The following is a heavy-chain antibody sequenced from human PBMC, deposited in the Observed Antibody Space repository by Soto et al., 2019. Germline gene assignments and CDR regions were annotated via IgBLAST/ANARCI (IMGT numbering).Heavy chain of an antibody. CDR1: GFTFSSYA. D-gene: IGHD4-17*01. J-gene: IGHJ4*02. Sequence: GGSLRLSCAASGFTFSSYAMSWVRQAPGKGLEWVSAISGSGGSTYYADSVKGRFTISRDNSKNTLYLQMNSLRAEDTAVYYCAKDRPVRRDYGDYDGLYWGQGTLVTVSS. CDR2: ISGSGGST. CDR3: AKDRPVRRDYGDYDGLY. V-gene: IGHV3-23*01.